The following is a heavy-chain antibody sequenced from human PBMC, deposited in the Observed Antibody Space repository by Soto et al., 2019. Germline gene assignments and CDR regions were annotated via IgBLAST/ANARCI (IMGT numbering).Heavy chain of an antibody. CDR2: ISGSGVDT. CDR1: GFTFRNYP. Sequence: GGSLRLSCAASGFTFRNYPMTWVRQAPGKGLDWVSTISGSGVDTYYPNSVEGRVTISRDNSKNTLYLQINSLRAEDTAVYYCAKGELLTRANRWFWGQGTLVTLSS. D-gene: IGHD1-26*01. V-gene: IGHV3-23*01. CDR3: AKGELLTRANRWF. J-gene: IGHJ4*02.